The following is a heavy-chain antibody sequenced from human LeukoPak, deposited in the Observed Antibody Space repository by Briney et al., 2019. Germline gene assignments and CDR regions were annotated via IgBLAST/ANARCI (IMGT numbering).Heavy chain of an antibody. CDR3: AKAGCDSSGPGAFDI. J-gene: IGHJ3*02. D-gene: IGHD3-22*01. CDR1: GFTFSSYS. V-gene: IGHV3-23*01. Sequence: GGSLRLSCAASGFTFSSYSMNWVRQAPGKGLEWVSAISGSGGSTYYADSVKGRFTISRDNSKNTLYLQMNSLRAEDTAVYYCAKAGCDSSGPGAFDIWGQGTMVTVSS. CDR2: ISGSGGST.